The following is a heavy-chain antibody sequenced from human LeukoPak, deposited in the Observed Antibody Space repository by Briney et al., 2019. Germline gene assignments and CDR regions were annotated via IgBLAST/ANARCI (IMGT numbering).Heavy chain of an antibody. CDR2: IYYSGST. D-gene: IGHD6-19*01. CDR3: ARSSGSTDFDL. Sequence: KPSETLSLTCTVSGGSISSYYWSWIRQPPGKGLEWIGYIYYSGSTNYNPSLKSRVTISVDTSKNQFSLKLSSVTAADTAVYYCARSSGSTDFDLWGRGTLVTVSS. CDR1: GGSISSYY. V-gene: IGHV4-59*01. J-gene: IGHJ2*01.